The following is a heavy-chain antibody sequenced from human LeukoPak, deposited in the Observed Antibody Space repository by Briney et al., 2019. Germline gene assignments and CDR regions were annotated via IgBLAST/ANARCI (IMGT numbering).Heavy chain of an antibody. J-gene: IGHJ4*02. CDR2: IIPILGIA. Sequence: SVKVSCKASGGTFSSYTISWVRQAPRQGLEWMGRIIPILGIANYAQKFQGRVTITADKSTSTAYMELSSLRSEDTAVYYCARAAPCSSTSCPFDYWGQGTLVTVSS. V-gene: IGHV1-69*02. D-gene: IGHD2-2*01. CDR1: GGTFSSYT. CDR3: ARAAPCSSTSCPFDY.